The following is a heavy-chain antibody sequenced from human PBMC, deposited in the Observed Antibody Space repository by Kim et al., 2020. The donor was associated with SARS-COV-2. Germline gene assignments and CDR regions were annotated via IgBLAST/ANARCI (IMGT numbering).Heavy chain of an antibody. J-gene: IGHJ4*02. V-gene: IGHV3-30*18. D-gene: IGHD5-18*01. CDR3: AKDWDTGLDY. CDR2: ISYDGSNK. CDR1: GFTFSSYG. Sequence: GGSLRLSCAASGFTFSSYGMHWVRQAPGKGLEWVAVISYDGSNKYYADSVKGRFTISRDNSKNTLYLQMNSLRAEDTAVYYCAKDWDTGLDYWGQGTLVT.